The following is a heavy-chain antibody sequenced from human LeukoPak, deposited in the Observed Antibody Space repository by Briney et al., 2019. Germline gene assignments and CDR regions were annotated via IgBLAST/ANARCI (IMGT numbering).Heavy chain of an antibody. CDR1: GYTFTDYY. D-gene: IGHD6-19*01. CDR3: ARGPPQYSSGWYLDY. CDR2: INPNSGGA. Sequence: GASVKVSCKASGYTFTDYYMHWVRPAPGQGLEWMGWINPNSGGANYAQKFQGRVTMTRDTSISTAYMDLSRLRSDDTAVYYCARGPPQYSSGWYLDYWGQGTLVTVSS. J-gene: IGHJ4*02. V-gene: IGHV1-2*02.